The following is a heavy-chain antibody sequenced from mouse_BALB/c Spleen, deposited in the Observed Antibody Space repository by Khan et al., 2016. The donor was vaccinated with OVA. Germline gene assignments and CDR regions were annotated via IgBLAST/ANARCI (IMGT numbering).Heavy chain of an antibody. Sequence: VQLQQSGPDLVKPGASVKISCKASGYSFTLYYMTWVKQSHGKSLEWIGRVNPNTGGSDYNQEFKGKAILTVDKSSNTAYMDLHSLTSEDSGVYYCARGYDFFAYWGQGTLVTVSA. J-gene: IGHJ3*01. V-gene: IGHV1-26*01. D-gene: IGHD2-14*01. CDR2: VNPNTGGS. CDR3: ARGYDFFAY. CDR1: GYSFTLYY.